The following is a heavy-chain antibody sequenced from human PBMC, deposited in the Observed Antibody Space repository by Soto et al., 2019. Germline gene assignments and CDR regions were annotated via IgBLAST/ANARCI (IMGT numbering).Heavy chain of an antibody. CDR1: GTIFSGYG. D-gene: IGHD1-26*01. J-gene: IGHJ4*02. V-gene: IGHV3-33*01. CDR2: IRSDGSNI. CDR3: ARDGVGATTYFGYLDY. Sequence: QEQLVQSGGAVVQPGRSLRLSCTTSGTIFSGYGMHWVRQAPGKGLEWVALIRSDGSNIQYADSVKGRFTISRDNSRKILDLQMDSLRADGTAVYYCARDGVGATTYFGYLDYWGQGAPVTVSS.